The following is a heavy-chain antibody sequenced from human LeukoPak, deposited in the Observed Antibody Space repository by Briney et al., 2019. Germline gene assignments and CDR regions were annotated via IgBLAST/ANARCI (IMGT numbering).Heavy chain of an antibody. Sequence: ASVKVSCKASGGTFSSYAISWVRLAPGQGLEWMGGIIPIFGTANYAQKFQGRVTITADESTSTAYMELSSLRSEDTAVYYCARQSGSSPYFDYWGQGTLVTVSS. J-gene: IGHJ4*02. CDR1: GGTFSSYA. CDR2: IIPIFGTA. D-gene: IGHD1-26*01. CDR3: ARQSGSSPYFDY. V-gene: IGHV1-69*13.